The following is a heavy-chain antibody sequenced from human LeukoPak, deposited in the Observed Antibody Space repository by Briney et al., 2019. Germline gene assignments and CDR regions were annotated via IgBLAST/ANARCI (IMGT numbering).Heavy chain of an antibody. V-gene: IGHV3-53*01. Sequence: GGSLTLSCVVSGFTVSNNYMKWVRQAPGKGLEWVSTIYGGGSTYYADSVRGRFTISRDNSKNTLYLQMNSLRAEDTAVYYCAKENSGFYGMDVWGQGTTVTVSS. D-gene: IGHD6-19*01. J-gene: IGHJ6*02. CDR2: IYGGGST. CDR1: GFTVSNNY. CDR3: AKENSGFYGMDV.